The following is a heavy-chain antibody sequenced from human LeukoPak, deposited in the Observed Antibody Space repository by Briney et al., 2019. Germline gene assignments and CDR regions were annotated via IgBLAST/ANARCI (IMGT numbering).Heavy chain of an antibody. Sequence: GGSLRLSCGVSGFTFSSYWMTWARQAPGKGLEWVSAISGSGGSTYYADSVKGRFTISRDNSKNTLYLQMNSLRAEDTAVYYCAKGSLLLLRAFDIWGQGTMVTDSS. V-gene: IGHV3-23*01. J-gene: IGHJ3*02. CDR2: ISGSGGST. CDR1: GFTFSSYW. D-gene: IGHD2-21*01. CDR3: AKGSLLLLRAFDI.